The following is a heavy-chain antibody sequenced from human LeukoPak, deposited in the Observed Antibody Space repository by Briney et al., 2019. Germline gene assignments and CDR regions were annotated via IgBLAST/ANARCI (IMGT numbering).Heavy chain of an antibody. Sequence: SETLSLTCTVSGGSINSYYWSWIRQPPGKGLEWIGYIYYSGSTNYNPSLKSRVTTSVDTSKNQFSLKLSSVTAADTAVYYCARQESYYDAMDVWGQGTTVIVSS. V-gene: IGHV4-59*01. CDR1: GGSINSYY. CDR2: IYYSGST. J-gene: IGHJ6*02. CDR3: ARQESYYDAMDV.